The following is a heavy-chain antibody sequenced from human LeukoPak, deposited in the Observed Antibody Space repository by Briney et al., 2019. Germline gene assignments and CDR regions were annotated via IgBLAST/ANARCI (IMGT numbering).Heavy chain of an antibody. CDR2: INHSGST. V-gene: IGHV4-34*01. D-gene: IGHD6-19*01. CDR3: ARRGWYSWGTDY. J-gene: IGHJ4*02. CDR1: GGSISSYY. Sequence: SETLSLTCTVSGGSISSYYWSWIRQPPGKGLEWIGEINHSGSTNYNPSLKSRVTISVDTSKNQFSLKLSSVTAADTAVYYCARRGWYSWGTDYWGQGTLVTVSS.